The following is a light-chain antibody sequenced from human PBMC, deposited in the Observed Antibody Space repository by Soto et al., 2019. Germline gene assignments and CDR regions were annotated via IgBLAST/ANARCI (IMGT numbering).Light chain of an antibody. CDR2: AAS. CDR3: QQSYRTLIT. Sequence: DIQMTQSPSSLSASVGDRVTITCRASQSISSYLNWYQQKPGKAPKLLIYAASSLQSGVPSRFSGSGSGTDFTLTISSLQPEDSATYYCQQSYRTLITFGQGTRLEIK. J-gene: IGKJ5*01. CDR1: QSISSY. V-gene: IGKV1-39*01.